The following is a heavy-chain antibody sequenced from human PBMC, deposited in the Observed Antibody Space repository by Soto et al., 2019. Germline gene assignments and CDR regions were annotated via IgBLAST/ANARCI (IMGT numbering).Heavy chain of an antibody. J-gene: IGHJ4*02. CDR3: ARDPGQDEAMDY. CDR2: IWHDGKNK. Sequence: QVQVVESGGGVVQPGRSLRLSCAASGFAFSDFGMHWVRQAPGKGLEWVAVIWHDGKNKDYADYAKGRFTISRDNSRNILYLAMNSLRVEDTAVYYCARDPGQDEAMDYWGQGTLVTVSS. V-gene: IGHV3-33*01. CDR1: GFAFSDFG.